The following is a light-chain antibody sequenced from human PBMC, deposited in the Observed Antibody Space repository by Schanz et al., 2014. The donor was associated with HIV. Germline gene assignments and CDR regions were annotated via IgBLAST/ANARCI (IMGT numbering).Light chain of an antibody. Sequence: ILMTQSPSSLSASVGDTVTITCRTSQGIRNDLGWYQQKPGKAPKRLIYATSSLQSGVPSRFSGSGSGTEFTLTISSLHPEDFATYYCQQTYITPHTFGQGTKLEIK. J-gene: IGKJ2*01. V-gene: IGKV1-17*01. CDR1: QGIRND. CDR2: ATS. CDR3: QQTYITPHT.